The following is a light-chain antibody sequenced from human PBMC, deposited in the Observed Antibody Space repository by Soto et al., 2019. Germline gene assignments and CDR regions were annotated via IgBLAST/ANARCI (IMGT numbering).Light chain of an antibody. J-gene: IGKJ4*01. Sequence: DIQMTQSPSSLSASVGDRLTITCRASQSISSYLNWYQQKPGKAPKLLIYSASTLQSGVPSRFSGSGSGTDFTLTITSRQPEDSATYYCQHTYTTPLTFGGGTKVEIK. V-gene: IGKV1-39*01. CDR1: QSISSY. CDR3: QHTYTTPLT. CDR2: SAS.